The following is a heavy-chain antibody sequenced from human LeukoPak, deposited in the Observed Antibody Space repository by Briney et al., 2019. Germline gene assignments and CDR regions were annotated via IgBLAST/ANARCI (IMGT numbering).Heavy chain of an antibody. J-gene: IGHJ4*02. CDR1: DTPSSVM. Sequence: GASGSSPARLLDTPSSVMISTGVRQATGQGLEWMGWMDTNSDNTVYAEKFQGRVTMTRNTSISTAYMELRGLRSEDTAVYYCMSTSNWGSVIFDYWGQGALVTVSS. CDR2: MDTNSDNT. CDR3: MSTSNWGSVIFDY. V-gene: IGHV1-8*01. D-gene: IGHD7-27*01.